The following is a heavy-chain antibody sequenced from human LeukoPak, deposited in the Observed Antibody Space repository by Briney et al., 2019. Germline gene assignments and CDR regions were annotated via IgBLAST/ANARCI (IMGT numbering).Heavy chain of an antibody. CDR1: GFTFSNAW. V-gene: IGHV3-15*01. CDR3: TAELLWFGDSSGY. J-gene: IGHJ4*02. D-gene: IGHD3-10*01. CDR2: IKSKTDGGTT. Sequence: PGGSLRLSSAASGFTFSNAWMSWVRQAPGERLEWVGRIKSKTDGGTTDYAAPVKGRFTISRDDSKNTLYLQMNSLKTEDTAVYYCTAELLWFGDSSGYWGQGTLVTVSS.